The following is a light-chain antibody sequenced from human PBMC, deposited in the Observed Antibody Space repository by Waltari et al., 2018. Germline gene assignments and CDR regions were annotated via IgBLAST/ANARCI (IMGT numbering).Light chain of an antibody. CDR1: QTVRTTY. Sequence: ELVLTPSPGPLPLSPGERATLSCRASQTVRTTYLAWYQQKPGQAPTLLIYGASSRATGIPDRFSGSGSGTDFSLTISSLEPEDFAVYYCQQYDISPLTFGGGTRVEIK. J-gene: IGKJ4*01. CDR2: GAS. CDR3: QQYDISPLT. V-gene: IGKV3-20*01.